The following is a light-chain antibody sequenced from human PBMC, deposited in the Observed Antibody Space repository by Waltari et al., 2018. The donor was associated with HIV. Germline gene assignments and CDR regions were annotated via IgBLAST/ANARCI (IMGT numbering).Light chain of an antibody. J-gene: IGKJ1*01. CDR2: GAS. Sequence: EILMTQSPPTLSLSPGERATISCRASQSVNRDFAWYQQSHGQPPRLLIHGASTGASHTPDRFGGRGSWTEFTLTICSLQSEDFAVYFCQRYNTWPPGAFGQGTKVEIK. V-gene: IGKV3-15*01. CDR3: QRYNTWPPGA. CDR1: QSVNRD.